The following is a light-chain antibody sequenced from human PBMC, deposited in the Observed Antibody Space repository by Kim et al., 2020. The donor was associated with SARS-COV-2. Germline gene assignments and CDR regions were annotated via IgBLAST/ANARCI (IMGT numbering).Light chain of an antibody. Sequence: EIVLTQSPGTLSLSPGQRATLSCRASQSVSSNYLAWFQHKPGQAPRLLIYGASTKATGIPDRFSGSGSGTDFTLTISRLEPEDFAVYYCQQYDTSPGSFGQGTKLEI. J-gene: IGKJ2*03. CDR3: QQYDTSPGS. CDR2: GAS. CDR1: QSVSSNY. V-gene: IGKV3-20*01.